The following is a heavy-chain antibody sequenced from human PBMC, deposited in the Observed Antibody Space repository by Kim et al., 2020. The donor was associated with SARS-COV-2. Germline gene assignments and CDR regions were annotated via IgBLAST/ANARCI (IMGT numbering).Heavy chain of an antibody. CDR3: VRAQELDY. CDR2: MNAANGNT. D-gene: IGHD1-7*01. Sequence: ASVKVSCKASGFTFTNYGIHWVRQAPGERLEWMGWMNAANGNTKYSQRFQGRVTFTRDTSATTAYMELSRLTSEDTAVYYCVRAQELDYWGQGTLVIVSS. CDR1: GFTFTNYG. J-gene: IGHJ4*02. V-gene: IGHV1-3*01.